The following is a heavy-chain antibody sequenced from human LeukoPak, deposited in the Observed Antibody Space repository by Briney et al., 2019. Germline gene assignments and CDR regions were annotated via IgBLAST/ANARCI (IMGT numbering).Heavy chain of an antibody. J-gene: IGHJ4*02. Sequence: GRSLRLSCAASGFSFSTYGMHWVRQAPGKGLEWVAVVSYDGNNKYYADSVEGRFSISRDNSKSTLYLQMNSLRAEDTAVYYCGGGWYFFDYWGQGTLVTVSS. D-gene: IGHD6-19*01. CDR3: GGGWYFFDY. CDR2: VSYDGNNK. V-gene: IGHV3-30*03. CDR1: GFSFSTYG.